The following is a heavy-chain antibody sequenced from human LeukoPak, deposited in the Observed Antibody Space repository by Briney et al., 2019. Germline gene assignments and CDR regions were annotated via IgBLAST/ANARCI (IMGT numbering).Heavy chain of an antibody. J-gene: IGHJ6*02. V-gene: IGHV1-69*01. CDR3: ARGSGDDADYYYYYGMDV. Sequence: GASVKVSCKASGGTFSSYAISWVRQAPEQGLEWMGGIIPIFGTANYAQKFQGRVTITADECTSTAYMELSSLRSEDTAVYYCARGSGDDADYYYYYGMDVWGQGTTVTVSS. CDR1: GGTFSSYA. D-gene: IGHD1-1*01. CDR2: IIPIFGTA.